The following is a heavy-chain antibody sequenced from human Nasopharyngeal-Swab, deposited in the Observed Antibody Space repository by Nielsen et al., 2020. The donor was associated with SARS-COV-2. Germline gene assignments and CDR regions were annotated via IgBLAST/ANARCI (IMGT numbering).Heavy chain of an antibody. V-gene: IGHV1-24*01. D-gene: IGHD6-13*01. CDR3: AVTAAGTRVGWFDP. CDR2: FDPEDGET. CDR1: GYTLTELS. Sequence: ASVKVSCKVSGYTLTELSMHWVRQAPGKGLEWMGGFDPEDGETIYVQKFQGRVTMTEDTSTDTAYMELSSLRSADTAVYYCAVTAAGTRVGWFDPWGQGTLVTVSS. J-gene: IGHJ5*02.